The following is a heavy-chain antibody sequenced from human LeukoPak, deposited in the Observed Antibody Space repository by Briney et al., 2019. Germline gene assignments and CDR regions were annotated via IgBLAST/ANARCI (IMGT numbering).Heavy chain of an antibody. CDR1: GDSVSRNNIA. CDR3: ARGRDVVVVPAADFDY. V-gene: IGHV6-1*01. Sequence: SQTLSLTCAISGDSVSRNNIAWNWIRQSPSRGLEWLGRTYYKSNWYNEYAVSVGSRITINPDTSKNQFSLQLNSVTPEDTAVYYCARGRDVVVVPAADFDYWGQGTLVTVSS. J-gene: IGHJ4*02. CDR2: TYYKSNWYN. D-gene: IGHD2-2*01.